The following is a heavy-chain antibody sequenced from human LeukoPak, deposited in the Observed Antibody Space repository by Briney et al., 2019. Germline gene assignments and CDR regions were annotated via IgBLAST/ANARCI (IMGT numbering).Heavy chain of an antibody. V-gene: IGHV4-39*01. CDR3: ARQTGSGLFILP. D-gene: IGHD3/OR15-3a*01. CDR1: GVSISSSNSY. Sequence: SETLSLTCTVSGVSISSSNSYWGWIRQPPGKGLEWIGSIYYSGNTYYNASLKSQVSISIDTSKNQFSLRLTSVTAADTAVFYCARQTGSGLFILPGGQGTLVTVSS. J-gene: IGHJ4*02. CDR2: IYYSGNT.